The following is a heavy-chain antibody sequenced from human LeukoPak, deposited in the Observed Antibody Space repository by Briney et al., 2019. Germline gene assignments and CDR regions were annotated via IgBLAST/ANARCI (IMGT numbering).Heavy chain of an antibody. CDR3: ARPLGHNYGGNKDAFNI. D-gene: IGHD4-23*01. Sequence: GGSLRLSCAASGFTFSDSYMAWIRQGPGKGLECVAYIGTTINYADSVKGRFTISRDNAKNSLYLQMNSLRVEDTAVYYCARPLGHNYGGNKDAFNIWGQGTMVTVSS. CDR1: GFTFSDSY. J-gene: IGHJ3*02. CDR2: IGTTI. V-gene: IGHV3-11*01.